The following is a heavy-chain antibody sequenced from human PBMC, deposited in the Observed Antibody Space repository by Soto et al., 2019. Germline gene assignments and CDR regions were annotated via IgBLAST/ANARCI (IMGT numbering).Heavy chain of an antibody. CDR3: ARDGLGYCSSTSCFRFDP. J-gene: IGHJ5*02. D-gene: IGHD2-2*01. V-gene: IGHV4-30-4*01. CDR1: GGSISSGDYY. Sequence: SETLSLTCTVSGGSISSGDYYWSWIRQPPGKGLEWIGYIYYSGSTYYNPSLKSRVTISVDTSKNQFSLKLSSVTAADTAVYYCARDGLGYCSSTSCFRFDPWGQGTLVTVSS. CDR2: IYYSGST.